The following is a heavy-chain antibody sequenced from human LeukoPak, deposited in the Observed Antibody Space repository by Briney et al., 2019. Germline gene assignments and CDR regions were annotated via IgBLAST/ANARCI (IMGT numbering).Heavy chain of an antibody. J-gene: IGHJ5*02. D-gene: IGHD6-13*01. CDR2: INSSGGST. Sequence: GASVKVSCKASGYTFTSYYMHWVRQAPGQGLEWMGIINSSGGSTSYAQKFQGRVTMTRDTSTSTVYMELSSLRSEDTAVYYCARGGPTTYSSTDDWFDPWGQGTLVTVSS. CDR1: GYTFTSYY. CDR3: ARGGPTTYSSTDDWFDP. V-gene: IGHV1-46*01.